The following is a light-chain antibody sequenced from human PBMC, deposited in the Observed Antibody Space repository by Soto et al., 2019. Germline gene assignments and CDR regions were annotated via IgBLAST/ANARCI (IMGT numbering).Light chain of an antibody. Sequence: DIQVTQSPSSLSASVGDRVTITCRASQSISIYLNWYQQKPGKAPKLLIYAASRLQSGVPSRFSGSGSGTDFTLTISSLQPEDFATYYCQQSYSTPPYTFGQGTKLEIK. CDR3: QQSYSTPPYT. CDR1: QSISIY. J-gene: IGKJ2*01. CDR2: AAS. V-gene: IGKV1-39*01.